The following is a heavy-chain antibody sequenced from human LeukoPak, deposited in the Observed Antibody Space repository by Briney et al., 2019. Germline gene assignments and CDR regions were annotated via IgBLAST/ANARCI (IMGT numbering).Heavy chain of an antibody. Sequence: PGGSLRLSCAASGFTFSSYSMNWVRQAPGKGLEWVAVISYVGSNKYYADSVKGRFTISRDNSKNTLYLQMNSLRAEDTAVYYCAKGMYYYDSSDFDYWGPGTLVTVSS. CDR1: GFTFSSYS. J-gene: IGHJ4*02. CDR3: AKGMYYYDSSDFDY. V-gene: IGHV3-30*18. D-gene: IGHD3-22*01. CDR2: ISYVGSNK.